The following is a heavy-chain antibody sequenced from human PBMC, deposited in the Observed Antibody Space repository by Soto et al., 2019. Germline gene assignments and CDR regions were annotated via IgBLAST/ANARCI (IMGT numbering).Heavy chain of an antibody. CDR1: GFTFSRNA. V-gene: IGHV3-23*01. D-gene: IGHD4-17*01. J-gene: IGHJ4*02. CDR2: ISGNGAGT. Sequence: GGSLRLSCAASGFTFSRNAMSWVRQAPGKGLKGVSAISGNGAGTYFADSVKGRFTISRDNSKNMLYLQMDSLRAEDTAVYYCAKDKVDYGNYGPGIFDYWGQGTLVTVSS. CDR3: AKDKVDYGNYGPGIFDY.